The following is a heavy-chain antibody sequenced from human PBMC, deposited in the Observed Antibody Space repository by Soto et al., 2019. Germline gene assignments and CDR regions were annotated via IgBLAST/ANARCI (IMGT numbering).Heavy chain of an antibody. CDR1: GDSISSGYYH. D-gene: IGHD2-21*02. CDR3: AREDDGGDSLDV. CDR2: IHHSGSI. J-gene: IGHJ6*02. V-gene: IGHV4-30-4*08. Sequence: SETLSLTCTVSGDSISSGYYHGTWIRQSPGKGLEWIGYIHHSGSILYNPSLKSRVTISVDTSKNQFSLHLTSVTAADTAVYFCAREDDGGDSLDVWGQGTTVTVSS.